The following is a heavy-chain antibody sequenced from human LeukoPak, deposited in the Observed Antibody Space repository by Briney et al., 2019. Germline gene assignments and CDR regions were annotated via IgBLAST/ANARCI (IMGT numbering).Heavy chain of an antibody. CDR2: INPNSGGT. Sequence: GASVKVSCKASGYTFTGYYMHWVRQAPGQGLEWMGWINPNSGGTNYAQKFQGRVTMTRDTSISTAYMELSRLRSDDTAVYYCATSVSTRYYYYGMDVWGQGTTVTVSS. V-gene: IGHV1-2*02. CDR1: GYTFTGYY. J-gene: IGHJ6*02. D-gene: IGHD4-23*01. CDR3: ATSVSTRYYYYGMDV.